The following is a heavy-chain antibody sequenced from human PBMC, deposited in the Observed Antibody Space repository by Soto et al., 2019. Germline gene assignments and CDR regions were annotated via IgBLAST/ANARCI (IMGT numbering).Heavy chain of an antibody. D-gene: IGHD3-10*01. CDR1: GFNFRTYA. J-gene: IGHJ4*02. CDR3: AKVHGSGTYYNFPDY. CDR2: ITDSGGST. V-gene: IGHV3-23*01. Sequence: GGSLRLSCAASGFNFRTYAMSWVRQAPGKGLEWVSTITDSGGSTYYAASVKGRVTISRDNSENTLYLLMNILSAEDTALYYCAKVHGSGTYYNFPDYWGQGTLVTVSS.